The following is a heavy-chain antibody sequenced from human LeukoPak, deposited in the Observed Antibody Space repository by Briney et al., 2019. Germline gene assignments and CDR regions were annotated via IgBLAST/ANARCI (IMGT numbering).Heavy chain of an antibody. CDR1: GFTFSDYY. CDR3: ARPNSHYYDSSGYYYF. D-gene: IGHD3-22*01. J-gene: IGHJ4*02. Sequence: GGSLRLSCAASGFTFSDYYMSWIRQAPGKGLEWVSYISSSGSTIYYADSVKGRFTISRDNAKKSLYLRMNSLRAEDTAVYYCARPNSHYYDSSGYYYFWGQGTLVTVSS. CDR2: ISSSGSTI. V-gene: IGHV3-11*04.